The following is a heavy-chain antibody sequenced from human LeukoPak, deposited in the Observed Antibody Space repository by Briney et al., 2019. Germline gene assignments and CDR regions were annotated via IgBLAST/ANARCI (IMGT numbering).Heavy chain of an antibody. CDR1: GFTFSSYW. D-gene: IGHD3-16*01. CDR2: INHNGNVN. Sequence: GGSLRLSCAASGFTFSSYWMNWARQAPGKGLEWVASINHNGNVNYYVDSVKGRFTISRDNAKNSLYLQMSNLRAEDTAVYFCARGGGLDVWGQGATITVSS. V-gene: IGHV3-7*03. CDR3: ARGGGLDV. J-gene: IGHJ6*02.